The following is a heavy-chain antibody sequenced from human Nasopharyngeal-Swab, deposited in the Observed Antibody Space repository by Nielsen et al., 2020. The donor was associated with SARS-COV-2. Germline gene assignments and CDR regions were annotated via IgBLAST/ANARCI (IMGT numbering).Heavy chain of an antibody. Sequence: GESLKISCAASGFTFSSYAMHWVRQAPGKGLEYVSTINDYEDRLYYADSVKGRFTISRDNAKNSLYLQMNSLRAEDTAVYYCARWVDYGDSRYYYYYYMDVWGKGTTVTVSS. D-gene: IGHD4-17*01. CDR1: GFTFSSYA. CDR2: INDYEDRL. V-gene: IGHV3-64*04. J-gene: IGHJ6*03. CDR3: ARWVDYGDSRYYYYYYMDV.